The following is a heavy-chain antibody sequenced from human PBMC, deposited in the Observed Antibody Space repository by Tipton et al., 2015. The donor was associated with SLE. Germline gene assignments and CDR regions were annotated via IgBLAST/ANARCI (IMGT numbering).Heavy chain of an antibody. CDR1: GYTFIDNY. Sequence: QLVQSGAEVKKPGASVKVSCTASGYTFIDNYMHWVRQAPGQGLEWMGWIDPIRGDTSYAQKFQGRVNLTLDTSTSTAYMDLTSLKADGTAVYYCARDSGGDYDYYFESWGQGTLVTVSS. J-gene: IGHJ4*02. CDR2: IDPIRGDT. V-gene: IGHV1-2*02. CDR3: ARDSGGDYDYYFES. D-gene: IGHD3-3*01.